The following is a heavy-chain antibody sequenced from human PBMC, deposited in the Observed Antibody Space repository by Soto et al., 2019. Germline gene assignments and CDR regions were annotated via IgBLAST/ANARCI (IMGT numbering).Heavy chain of an antibody. CDR1: GGSVSSGSYY. D-gene: IGHD1-1*01. J-gene: IGHJ6*02. Sequence: QVQLQESGPGLVKPSETLSLTCTVSGGSVSSGSYYWSWIRQPPGKGLEWIGYIYYSGSTNYNPFLKSRVTISVDTSKNQFSLKLSSVTAADTAVYYCARNDGGSTYYYYGMDVWGQGTTVTVSS. V-gene: IGHV4-61*01. CDR3: ARNDGGSTYYYYGMDV. CDR2: IYYSGST.